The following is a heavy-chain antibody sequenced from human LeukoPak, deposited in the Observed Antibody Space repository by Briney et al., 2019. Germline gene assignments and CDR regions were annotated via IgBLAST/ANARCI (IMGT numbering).Heavy chain of an antibody. Sequence: SGPTLVNPTQTLTLTCTFSGFSLNTGGVGVGWIRQPPGKALEWHALIYWDDDKRYSPSLKSRLTITKDTSKNQVVFTMTNMDPVDTATYYCAHVNSSPGGDYWGQGTLVTVSS. CDR1: GFSLNTGGVG. J-gene: IGHJ4*02. CDR3: AHVNSSPGGDY. CDR2: IYWDDDK. D-gene: IGHD6-13*01. V-gene: IGHV2-5*02.